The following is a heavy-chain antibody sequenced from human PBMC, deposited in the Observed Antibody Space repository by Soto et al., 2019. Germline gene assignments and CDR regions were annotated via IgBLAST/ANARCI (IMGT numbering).Heavy chain of an antibody. V-gene: IGHV3-23*01. J-gene: IGHJ5*02. Sequence: GGSLRLSCAASGFTFSSYAMSWVRQAPGKGLEWVSAISGSGGSTYYADSVKGRFTISRDNSKNTLYLQMNSLRAEDTAVYYCARDPSYYYDSSGYPPNHWGQGTVVTVSS. CDR1: GFTFSSYA. D-gene: IGHD3-22*01. CDR3: ARDPSYYYDSSGYPPNH. CDR2: ISGSGGST.